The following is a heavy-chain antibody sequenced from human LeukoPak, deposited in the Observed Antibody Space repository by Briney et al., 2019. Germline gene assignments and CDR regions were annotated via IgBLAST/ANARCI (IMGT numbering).Heavy chain of an antibody. J-gene: IGHJ4*02. D-gene: IGHD2-15*01. Sequence: PSETLSLTCTVSGGTISRYYWSWIRQPPGKGLEWIGSIYYSGSTYYNPSLKSRVSMSVDTSKNQFSLKLSSVTAADTAVYYCARAGYCSDSTCYHFDYWGQGTLATVSS. V-gene: IGHV4-59*04. CDR2: IYYSGST. CDR1: GGTISRYY. CDR3: ARAGYCSDSTCYHFDY.